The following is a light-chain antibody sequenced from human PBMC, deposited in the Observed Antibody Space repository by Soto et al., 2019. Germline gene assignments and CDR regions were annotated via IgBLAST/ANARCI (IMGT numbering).Light chain of an antibody. CDR1: SSDVGAYNY. CDR3: SSYAGSNNLI. Sequence: QSVLTQPPSASGSPGQSVTFSCTGTSSDVGAYNYVSWYQQHPGKAPKLIIFEVNKRPSGVPDRFSGSKSGNTASLTVSGFQAADEADYYCSSYAGSNNLIFGTGTQLTVL. CDR2: EVN. J-gene: IGLJ1*01. V-gene: IGLV2-8*01.